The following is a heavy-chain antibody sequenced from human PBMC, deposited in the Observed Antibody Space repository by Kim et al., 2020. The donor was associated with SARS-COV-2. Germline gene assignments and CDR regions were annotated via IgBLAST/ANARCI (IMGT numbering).Heavy chain of an antibody. CDR1: GFTFSSYG. D-gene: IGHD6-13*01. Sequence: GGSLRLSCAASGFTFSSYGMHWVRQAPGKGLEWVAVISYDGSNKYYADSVKGRFTISRDNSKNTLYLQMNSLRAEDTAVYYCARVSLGIAAAGRGQGFDYLGQGTLVTVSS. V-gene: IGHV3-33*05. CDR2: ISYDGSNK. CDR3: ARVSLGIAAAGRGQGFDY. J-gene: IGHJ4*02.